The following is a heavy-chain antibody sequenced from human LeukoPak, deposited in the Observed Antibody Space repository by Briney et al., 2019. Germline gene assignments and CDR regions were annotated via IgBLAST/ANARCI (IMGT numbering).Heavy chain of an antibody. CDR1: GFTFRNYV. Sequence: GGSLRLSCAASGFTFRNYVIHWVRQAPGKGLEWVAVTSSDLNVKLYADSAKGRFTISRDNSRSTLYLQMNSLRPEDTAIYYCAREGYYGSGSPPSLYFDYWGQGTLVTVSS. CDR3: AREGYYGSGSPPSLYFDY. CDR2: TSSDLNVK. J-gene: IGHJ4*02. D-gene: IGHD3-10*01. V-gene: IGHV3-30*03.